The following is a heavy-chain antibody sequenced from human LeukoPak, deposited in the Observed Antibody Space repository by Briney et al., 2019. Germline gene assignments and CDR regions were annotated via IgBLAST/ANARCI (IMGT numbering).Heavy chain of an antibody. Sequence: GSLRLSCAASGFTFNNYAMHWVRQSPGRGLEWLAFISYDGYNEDYADPVRGRFSISRDNSKNTLYLQMSSLRPEDTAVYYCAKPKFSVLWFFDYWGQGSLVTVSS. V-gene: IGHV3-30*18. CDR1: GFTFNNYA. CDR3: AKPKFSVLWFFDY. CDR2: ISYDGYNE. D-gene: IGHD3-9*01. J-gene: IGHJ4*02.